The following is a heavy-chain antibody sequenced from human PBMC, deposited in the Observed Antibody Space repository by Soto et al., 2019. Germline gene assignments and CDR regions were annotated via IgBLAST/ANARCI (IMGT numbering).Heavy chain of an antibody. CDR1: GLTVSVNH. Sequence: EVQLVESGGGLVQPGGSLRLSCVVSGLTVSVNHMAWVRQAPGKGLEWVSNIYADGNTFHADSVKGRYTISRDNSKNTLHLQMNSLRDEDTALYYCVRMVDHNVDHGWFDPWGQGTQVTVSS. CDR2: IYADGNT. D-gene: IGHD2-8*01. J-gene: IGHJ5*02. CDR3: VRMVDHNVDHGWFDP. V-gene: IGHV3-66*01.